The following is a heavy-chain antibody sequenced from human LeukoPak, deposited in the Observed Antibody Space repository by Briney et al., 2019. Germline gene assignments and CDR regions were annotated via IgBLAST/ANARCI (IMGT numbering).Heavy chain of an antibody. J-gene: IGHJ4*02. CDR2: ISSSGSTI. Sequence: GGSLRLSCAASGFTFSDYYMSWIRQAPGKGLEWVSYISSSGSTIYYADSVKGRFTISRDNAKNSLYLQMNSLRAEDTAVYYCARDLSRIVGAWTFDCWGQGTLVTVSS. D-gene: IGHD1-26*01. V-gene: IGHV3-11*04. CDR1: GFTFSDYY. CDR3: ARDLSRIVGAWTFDC.